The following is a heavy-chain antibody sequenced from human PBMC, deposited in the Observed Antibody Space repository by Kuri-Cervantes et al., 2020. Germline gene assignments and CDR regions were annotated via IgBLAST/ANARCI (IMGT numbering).Heavy chain of an antibody. Sequence: ASVKVSCKASGYTFTSYDINWVRQATGQGLEWMGWMNPNSGNTGYAQKFQGRVTMTTDTSTSTAYMELRSLRSDDTAVYYCAREVVPDPTTNAFDIWGQGTMVTVSS. V-gene: IGHV1-8*01. CDR2: MNPNSGNT. D-gene: IGHD2-2*01. J-gene: IGHJ3*02. CDR1: GYTFTSYD. CDR3: AREVVPDPTTNAFDI.